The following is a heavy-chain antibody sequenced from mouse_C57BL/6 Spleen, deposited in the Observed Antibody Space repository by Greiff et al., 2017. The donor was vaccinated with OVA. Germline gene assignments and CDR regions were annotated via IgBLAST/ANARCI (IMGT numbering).Heavy chain of an antibody. V-gene: IGHV14-1*01. Sequence: EVQLQQSGAELVRPGASVKLSCTASGFNIKDYYMHWVKQRPEQGLEWIGRIDPEDGDTEYAPKFQGKATMTADTSSNTAYLQLSSLTSEDTAVYYCTTGVTTEEIHDDCWGQGTTLTVSS. CDR3: TTGVTTEEIHDDC. D-gene: IGHD1-1*01. J-gene: IGHJ2*01. CDR1: GFNIKDYY. CDR2: IDPEDGDT.